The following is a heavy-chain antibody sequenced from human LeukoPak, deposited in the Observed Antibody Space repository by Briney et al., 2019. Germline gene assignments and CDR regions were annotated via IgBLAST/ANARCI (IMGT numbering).Heavy chain of an antibody. V-gene: IGHV1-8*01. CDR2: MTPNRGNT. J-gene: IGHJ6*02. D-gene: IGHD2-2*01. Sequence: ASVKVSCKASGYTFTSYDINWVRQATGQGLEWMGWMTPNRGNTGYAQKFQGRVTMTRNTSISTAYMELSSLRSEDTAVYYCARGAYCSSTSCGYYYYYYGMDVWGQRTTVTVSS. CDR1: GYTFTSYD. CDR3: ARGAYCSSTSCGYYYYYYGMDV.